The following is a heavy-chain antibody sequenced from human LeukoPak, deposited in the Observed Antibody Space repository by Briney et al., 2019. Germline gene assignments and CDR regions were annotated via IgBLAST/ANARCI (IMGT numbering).Heavy chain of an antibody. CDR2: IYYSGST. CDR1: GGSISSYY. V-gene: IGHV4-59*01. D-gene: IGHD3-22*01. CDR3: ARSIAYYYDSSGYYYYYYGMDV. J-gene: IGHJ6*02. Sequence: SETLSLTCTVSGGSISSYYRSWIRQPPGKGLEWIGYIYYSGSTNYNPSLKSRVTISVDTSKNQFSLKLSSVTAADTAVYYCARSIAYYYDSSGYYYYYYGMDVWGQGTTVTVSS.